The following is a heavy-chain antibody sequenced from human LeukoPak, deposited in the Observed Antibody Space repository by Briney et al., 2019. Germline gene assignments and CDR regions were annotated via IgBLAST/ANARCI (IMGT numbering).Heavy chain of an antibody. V-gene: IGHV1-2*02. CDR2: INPNSGGT. CDR3: ARTAGIHPFDY. J-gene: IGHJ4*02. Sequence: EASVKVSCKASGYSFTGYYMHWVRQAPRQGLEWMGWINPNSGGTHYAQKFQGRVTMTMDTSISTAYMELSRLKSDDTAVYYCARTAGIHPFDYWGQGTLVTVSS. D-gene: IGHD3-10*01. CDR1: GYSFTGYY.